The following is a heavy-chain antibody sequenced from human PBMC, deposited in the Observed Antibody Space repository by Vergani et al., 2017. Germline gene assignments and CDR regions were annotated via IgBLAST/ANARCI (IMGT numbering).Heavy chain of an antibody. CDR2: INHSGST. CDR3: GREGRGYYGSGTPLRGMDV. V-gene: IGHV4-34*01. Sequence: QVQLQQWGAGLLKPSETLSLTCAVYGGSFSGYYWSWIRQPPGKGLEWIGEINHSGSTNYNPSLKSRVTISVDTSKNQFSLKLSSVTAADTAVYYWGREGRGYYGSGTPLRGMDVWGQGTTVTVS. J-gene: IGHJ6*02. D-gene: IGHD3-10*01. CDR1: GGSFSGYY.